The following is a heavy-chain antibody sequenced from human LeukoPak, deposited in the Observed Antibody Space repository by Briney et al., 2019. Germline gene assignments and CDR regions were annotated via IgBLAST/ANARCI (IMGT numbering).Heavy chain of an antibody. CDR1: GGSISGDH. V-gene: IGHV4-59*08. Sequence: SGTLSLTCGVSGGSISGDHWNWIRQPPGKGLEWIGNIYYSGNTNYNPSLKSRVTISVDTSKNQFSLKLSSVTAADTAVYYCARRNDFDIWGQGTMVTVSS. J-gene: IGHJ3*02. CDR2: IYYSGNT. CDR3: ARRNDFDI.